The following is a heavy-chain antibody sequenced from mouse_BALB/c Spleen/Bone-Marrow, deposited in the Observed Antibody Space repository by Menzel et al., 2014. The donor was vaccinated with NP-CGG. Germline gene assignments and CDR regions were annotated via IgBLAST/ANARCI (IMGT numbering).Heavy chain of an antibody. CDR2: ISSGSITI. J-gene: IGHJ2*01. Sequence: DVKLVESGGGLVQPGGSRKLSCSASGFSFSSLGMHWVRQAPEKGLEWVAYISSGSITIFYADTVKGRFTISRDNPKNTLFLQMTSLRSEDTAMYYCTRGGNWEDFDYWGLGTTLTVSS. CDR3: TRGGNWEDFDY. D-gene: IGHD4-1*01. CDR1: GFSFSSLG. V-gene: IGHV5-17*02.